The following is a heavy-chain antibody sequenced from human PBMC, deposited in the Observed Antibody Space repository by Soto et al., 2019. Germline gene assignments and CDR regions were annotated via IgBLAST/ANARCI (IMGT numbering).Heavy chain of an antibody. CDR1: GFTFSSYS. V-gene: IGHV3-21*01. CDR3: ATSLAPIFGVERPIYYYMNV. CDR2: IRSSSSYI. D-gene: IGHD3-3*01. J-gene: IGHJ6*03. Sequence: EVQLVESGGGLVKPGGSLRLSCAASGFTFSSYSMNWVRQAPGKGLEWVSSIRSSSSYIYYADSVKGRFTISRDNAKNALYVQMNSLRARDTAVYYGATSLAPIFGVERPIYYYMNVWCNGSRVAVSS.